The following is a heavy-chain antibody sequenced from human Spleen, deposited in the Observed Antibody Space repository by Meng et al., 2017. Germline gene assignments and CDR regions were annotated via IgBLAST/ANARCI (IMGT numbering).Heavy chain of an antibody. CDR3: ARFHAVGATNVWYFDL. J-gene: IGHJ2*01. V-gene: IGHV1-69*06. Sequence: QVQPGQSGAEVKKPGSSVKVSCKASGGTFSSYAISWVRQAPGQGLEWMGGIIPIFGTANYAQKFQGRVTITADKSTSTAYMELSSLRSEDTAVYYCARFHAVGATNVWYFDLWGRGTLVTVSS. CDR2: IIPIFGTA. D-gene: IGHD1-26*01. CDR1: GGTFSSYA.